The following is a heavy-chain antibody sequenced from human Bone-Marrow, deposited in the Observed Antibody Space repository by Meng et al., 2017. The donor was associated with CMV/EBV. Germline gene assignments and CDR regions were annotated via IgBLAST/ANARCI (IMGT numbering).Heavy chain of an antibody. Sequence: SETLSLTCTVAGGSISSSSYYWGWIRQPPGKGLEWIGRIYYSGSTYYNPSLKSRVTISVDTSKNQFSLKLSSVTAADTAVYYCARGYDYSNYGTLYYYYGMDVWGQGTTVTVSS. D-gene: IGHD4-11*01. CDR2: IYYSGST. V-gene: IGHV4-39*07. CDR3: ARGYDYSNYGTLYYYYGMDV. J-gene: IGHJ6*02. CDR1: GGSISSSSYY.